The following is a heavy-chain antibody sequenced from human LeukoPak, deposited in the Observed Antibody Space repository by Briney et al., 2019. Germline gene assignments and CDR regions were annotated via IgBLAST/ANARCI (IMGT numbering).Heavy chain of an antibody. V-gene: IGHV4-34*01. CDR1: GGSFSDYF. CDR2: INHSGST. D-gene: IGHD3-16*01. Sequence: SETLSLTCAVYGGSFSDYFWSWIRQPPGKGLEWIGEINHSGSTNYNPSLKSRVTISVDTSKSLLYLKLSSVTAADTAVYYCARGGARISFGGVIIANWFDPWGQGTLVTVSS. CDR3: ARGGARISFGGVIIANWFDP. J-gene: IGHJ5*02.